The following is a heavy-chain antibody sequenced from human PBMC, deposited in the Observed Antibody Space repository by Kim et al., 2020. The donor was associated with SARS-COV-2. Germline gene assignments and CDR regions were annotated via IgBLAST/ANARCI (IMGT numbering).Heavy chain of an antibody. CDR3: ARDLESRYSSGFDY. J-gene: IGHJ4*02. D-gene: IGHD6-19*01. Sequence: TPSLKSRVTISVDTSKNQFSLKLSSVTAADTAVYYCARDLESRYSSGFDYWGQGTLVTVSS. V-gene: IGHV4-30-2*04.